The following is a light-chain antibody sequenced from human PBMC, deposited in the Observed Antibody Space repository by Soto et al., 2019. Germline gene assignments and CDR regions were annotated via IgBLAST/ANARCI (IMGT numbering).Light chain of an antibody. Sequence: DITMTQPPSTLSGSVGERVTITCRASQTISSWLAWYQQKPGKAPKLLIYKASTLKSGVPSRFSGSGSGTEFTLTISSLQPDDFATYYCQHYNSYSEAFGQGTKVDI. CDR3: QHYNSYSEA. CDR1: QTISSW. CDR2: KAS. J-gene: IGKJ1*01. V-gene: IGKV1-5*03.